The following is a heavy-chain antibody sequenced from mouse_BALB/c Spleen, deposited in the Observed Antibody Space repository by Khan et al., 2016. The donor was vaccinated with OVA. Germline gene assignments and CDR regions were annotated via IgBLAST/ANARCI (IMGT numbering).Heavy chain of an antibody. Sequence: QVQLQQSGAELARPGASVKMSCKASGYTFTSYTMHWVKQRPGQGLEWIGYINPSSSYPNYNQKFKDKATLTADKSYSTAYLQLSSLTSEDSAVYYCTREGAYYRSDGWFAYWGQGTLVTVSA. D-gene: IGHD2-14*01. V-gene: IGHV1-4*01. CDR1: GYTFTSYT. CDR3: TREGAYYRSDGWFAY. CDR2: INPSSSYP. J-gene: IGHJ3*01.